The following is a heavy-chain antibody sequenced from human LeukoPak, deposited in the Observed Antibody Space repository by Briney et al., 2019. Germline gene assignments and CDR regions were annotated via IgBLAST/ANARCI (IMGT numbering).Heavy chain of an antibody. Sequence: PGGSLRLSCAASGFTFSSYAMHWVRQAPGKGLEWVAVISYDGSNKYYADSVKGRFTISRDNSKNTLYLQMNSLRAEDTAVYYWARGIAAPGTSYYYMDVWGKGTTVTVYS. CDR3: ARGIAAPGTSYYYMDV. V-gene: IGHV3-30*01. CDR2: ISYDGSNK. CDR1: GFTFSSYA. J-gene: IGHJ6*03. D-gene: IGHD6-13*01.